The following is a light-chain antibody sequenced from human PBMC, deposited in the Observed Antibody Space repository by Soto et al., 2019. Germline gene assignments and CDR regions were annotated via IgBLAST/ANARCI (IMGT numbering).Light chain of an antibody. Sequence: QSALTQPASVSGSPGQSITISCTGTSSDVGAYNYVSWYQQHPGKAPKLMIYDVTNRPSGVSNRFSGSKSGNTASLTISGLQGEDEADYYCSSYTSSSTLVVFGGGTKLTVL. J-gene: IGLJ3*02. CDR2: DVT. CDR1: SSDVGAYNY. V-gene: IGLV2-14*01. CDR3: SSYTSSSTLVV.